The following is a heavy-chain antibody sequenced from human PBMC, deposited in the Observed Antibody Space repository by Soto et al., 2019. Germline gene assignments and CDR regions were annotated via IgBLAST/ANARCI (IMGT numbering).Heavy chain of an antibody. CDR1: GGSISISGYY. Sequence: QVQLQESGPGLVKPSQTLSLTCTVSGGSISISGYYWTWLRQSPTNGLEWIGYFHFSGSTKYNPSLESRLTISADTSKNQISLTLSSVTAADTAVYYCARASGYSYGYDDFFDNWGQGTLANVSS. V-gene: IGHV4-61*08. CDR2: FHFSGST. J-gene: IGHJ4*01. CDR3: ARASGYSYGYDDFFDN. D-gene: IGHD5-18*01.